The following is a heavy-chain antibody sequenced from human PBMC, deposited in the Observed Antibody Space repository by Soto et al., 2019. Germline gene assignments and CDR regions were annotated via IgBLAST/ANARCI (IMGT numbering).Heavy chain of an antibody. V-gene: IGHV4-4*07. CDR2: IYTSGST. J-gene: IGHJ4*02. D-gene: IGHD5-12*01. CDR3: ARDRRDGYNHPGGTFDY. CDR1: GGSVSSYY. Sequence: PSETLSLTCTVSGGSVSSYYWSWIRQPAGKGLEWIGRIYTSGSTNYNPSLKSRVTMSVDTSKNQFSLKLSSVTAADTAVYYCARDRRDGYNHPGGTFDYWGQGTLVTVSS.